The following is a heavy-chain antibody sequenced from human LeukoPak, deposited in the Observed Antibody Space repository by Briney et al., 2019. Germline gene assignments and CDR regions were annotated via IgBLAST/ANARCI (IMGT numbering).Heavy chain of an antibody. J-gene: IGHJ5*02. CDR3: ARGIPIFGVVINNWFDP. Sequence: SETLSLTCTVSGGSVSSGSYYWSWIRQPPGKGLEWIGYIYYSGSTYYNPSLKSRVTISVDTSKNRFSLKLSSVTAADTAVYYCARGIPIFGVVINNWFDPWGQGTLVTVSS. D-gene: IGHD3-3*01. CDR2: IYYSGST. CDR1: GGSVSSGSYY. V-gene: IGHV4-30-4*08.